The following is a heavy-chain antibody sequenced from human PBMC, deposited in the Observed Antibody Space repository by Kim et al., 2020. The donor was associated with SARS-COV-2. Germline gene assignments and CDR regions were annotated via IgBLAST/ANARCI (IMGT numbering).Heavy chain of an antibody. CDR3: ARDLTVG. CDR2: SDGSNN. V-gene: IGHV3-33*04. D-gene: IGHD1-26*01. Sequence: SDGSNNKYADSVKGRFTISRDNSKNTLYLQMNSLRAEDSAVYYCARDLTVGWGQGTLVTVSS. J-gene: IGHJ4*02.